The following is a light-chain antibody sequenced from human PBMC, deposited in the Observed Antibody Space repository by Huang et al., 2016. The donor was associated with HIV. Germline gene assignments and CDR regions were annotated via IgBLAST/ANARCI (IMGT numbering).Light chain of an antibody. J-gene: IGKJ5*01. Sequence: DIVLTQSPDTLSLSPGQRASLFCRASHHIGSSLAWYQHKPGQAPRLLIYDAFNRATDIAARFSGSWSGTDFTLTISSLKVEDFAFYYCQQRSTLITFGQGTRLE. CDR1: HHIGSS. V-gene: IGKV3-11*01. CDR3: QQRSTLIT. CDR2: DAF.